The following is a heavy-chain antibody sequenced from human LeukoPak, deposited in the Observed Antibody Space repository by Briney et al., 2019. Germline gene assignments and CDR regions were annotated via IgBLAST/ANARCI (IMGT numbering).Heavy chain of an antibody. Sequence: GGSLRLSCAASGFTPSSYWMSWVRQAPGKGLEWVANINQDGSAKYYVDSVKGRFTISRNNAENSLFLQMNSLRVEDTAVYYCAKARNFWYFDLWGRGTLVTVSS. CDR1: GFTPSSYW. D-gene: IGHD6-6*01. CDR2: INQDGSAK. CDR3: AKARNFWYFDL. J-gene: IGHJ2*01. V-gene: IGHV3-7*02.